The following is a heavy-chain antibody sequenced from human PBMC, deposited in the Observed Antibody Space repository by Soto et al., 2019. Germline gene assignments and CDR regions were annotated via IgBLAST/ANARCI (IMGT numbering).Heavy chain of an antibody. D-gene: IGHD3-16*01. CDR3: ARHNGPLYVGYYYDMDV. CDR2: IYYSGST. J-gene: IGHJ6*02. Sequence: PSETLSLTCTGSGCSIRSSSYYWGWIRQPPGKGLEWIGSIYYSGSTYYNPSLKSRVTISVDTSKNQFSLKLSSVTAADTAVYYCARHNGPLYVGYYYDMDVWGQGTTVT. V-gene: IGHV4-39*01. CDR1: GCSIRSSSYY.